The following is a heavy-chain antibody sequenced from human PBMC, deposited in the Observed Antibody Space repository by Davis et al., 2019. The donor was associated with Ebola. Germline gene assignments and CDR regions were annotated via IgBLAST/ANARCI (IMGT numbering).Heavy chain of an antibody. CDR1: GYTFTSYY. Sequence: AASVKVSCKASGYTFTSYYMHWVRQAPGQGLEWMGIINPSGGSTSYAQKFQGRVTMTRDTSTSTVYMELSSLRSEDTAVYYCARDTLRWELLVNDAFDIWGQGTMVTVSS. V-gene: IGHV1-46*01. CDR2: INPSGGST. J-gene: IGHJ3*02. D-gene: IGHD1-26*01. CDR3: ARDTLRWELLVNDAFDI.